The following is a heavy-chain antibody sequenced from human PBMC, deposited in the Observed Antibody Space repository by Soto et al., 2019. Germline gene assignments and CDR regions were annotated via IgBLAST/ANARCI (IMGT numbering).Heavy chain of an antibody. CDR2: LYDSGST. J-gene: IGHJ6*02. CDR1: GDSISTYY. Sequence: SETLSLTCTVSGDSISTYYWSWIRQPPGKGLEWIGYLYDSGSTHYNPSLKSRVTISVDTSKNQFSLKLTSVTAADTAVYYCAREKYYGSGTYFRLDVWGQGPRVTVSS. CDR3: AREKYYGSGTYFRLDV. D-gene: IGHD3-10*01. V-gene: IGHV4-59*01.